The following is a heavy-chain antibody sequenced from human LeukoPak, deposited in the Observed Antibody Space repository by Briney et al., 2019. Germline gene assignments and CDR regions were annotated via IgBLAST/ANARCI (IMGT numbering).Heavy chain of an antibody. D-gene: IGHD6-19*01. Sequence: GGSLRLXCAASGFTFSSYAMSWVRQAPGKGLEWVSAISGSGGSTYYADSVKGRFTISRDNSKNTLYLQMNSLRAEDTAVYYCAKVLAESGFSSGWSRGFDYWGQGTLVTVSS. V-gene: IGHV3-23*01. CDR3: AKVLAESGFSSGWSRGFDY. J-gene: IGHJ4*02. CDR2: ISGSGGST. CDR1: GFTFSSYA.